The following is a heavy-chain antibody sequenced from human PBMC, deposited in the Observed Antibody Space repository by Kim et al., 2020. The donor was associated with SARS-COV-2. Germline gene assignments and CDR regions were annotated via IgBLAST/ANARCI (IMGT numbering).Heavy chain of an antibody. Sequence: GGSLRLSCAASGFTFSRYWMHWVRQAPGKGLVWVSHINGDGRSTSYADSVKGRVTISRDNAKNTLYLQMNSQRAEDTAVYYCARGGSGSLDYWGQGTLVT. CDR2: INGDGRST. V-gene: IGHV3-74*01. D-gene: IGHD3-16*01. CDR3: ARGGSGSLDY. CDR1: GFTFSRYW. J-gene: IGHJ4*02.